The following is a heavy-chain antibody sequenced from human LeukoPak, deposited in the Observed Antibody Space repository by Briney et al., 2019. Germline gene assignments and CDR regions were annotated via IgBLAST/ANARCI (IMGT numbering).Heavy chain of an antibody. J-gene: IGHJ4*02. CDR2: IWYDGSQK. CDR1: GFTFSSYA. CDR3: ARDLGHFSRGASYFDY. Sequence: EGSLRLSCAASGFTFSSYAMHWVRQAPGKGLEWVAVIWYDGSQKYYLDSVKGRFTISRDSFDNTVYLQMNGLRAEDTAVYYCARDLGHFSRGASYFDYWGQGALVTVSS. D-gene: IGHD4/OR15-4a*01. V-gene: IGHV3-33*08.